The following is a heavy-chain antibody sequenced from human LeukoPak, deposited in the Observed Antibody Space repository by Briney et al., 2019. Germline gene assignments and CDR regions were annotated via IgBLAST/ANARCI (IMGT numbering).Heavy chain of an antibody. CDR2: KKQDGSEK. V-gene: IGHV3-7*01. CDR1: RFTFSTYW. CDR3: ARDAVHSGTGNTFDI. D-gene: IGHD6-13*01. J-gene: IGHJ3*02. Sequence: GGTLRLSCAASRFTFSTYWMSWVRQAPGKGLEGVANKKQDGSEKYYVDSVKGRFTIPRDNAKNSLFLQMNSLRAEDTAVYCCARDAVHSGTGNTFDIWGQGTVVTVSS.